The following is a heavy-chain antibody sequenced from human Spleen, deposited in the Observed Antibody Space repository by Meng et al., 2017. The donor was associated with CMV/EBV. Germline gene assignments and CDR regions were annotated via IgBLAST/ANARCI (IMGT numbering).Heavy chain of an antibody. D-gene: IGHD3-10*01. CDR2: INPNSGGT. Sequence: FNGYYMHWGRQAPGQGLEWMGWINPNSGGTNYAQKFQGRVTMTRDTSISTAYMELSRLRSDDTAVYYCARDPAHYYGSGSYYNVWDYWGQGTLVTVSS. CDR3: ARDPAHYYGSGSYYNVWDY. V-gene: IGHV1-2*02. CDR1: FNGYY. J-gene: IGHJ4*02.